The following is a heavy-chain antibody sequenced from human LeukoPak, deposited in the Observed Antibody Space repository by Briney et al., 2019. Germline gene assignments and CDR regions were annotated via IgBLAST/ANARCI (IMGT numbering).Heavy chain of an antibody. Sequence: WGSLRLSCAASGFTVSTNRMSWVRLAPAQGLGWVSGIFSGDTTFYADSVKSRFSISRGNSKNTVYLQMNSLRAEDTAVYYCATSSFASGYFWGRFDFWGQGGLVTV. D-gene: IGHD6-25*01. CDR3: ATSSFASGYFWGRFDF. CDR2: IFSGDTT. J-gene: IGHJ4*02. CDR1: GFTVSTNR. V-gene: IGHV3-66*01.